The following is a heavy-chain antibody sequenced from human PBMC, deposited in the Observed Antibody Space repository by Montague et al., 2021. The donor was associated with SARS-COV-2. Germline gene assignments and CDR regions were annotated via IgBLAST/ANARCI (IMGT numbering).Heavy chain of an antibody. CDR1: GGSISSYY. CDR3: ARAGSGSYSFYYYYGMDV. J-gene: IGHJ6*02. CDR2: IYYSGST. Sequence: SETLSLTCTVSGGSISSYYWSWIRQPPGKGLEWIGYIYYSGSTNYNPSLKSRVTISVDTSKNQFSLKRSSVTAADTAVYYCARAGSGSYSFYYYYGMDVWGHGTPVTASS. V-gene: IGHV4-59*08. D-gene: IGHD3-10*01.